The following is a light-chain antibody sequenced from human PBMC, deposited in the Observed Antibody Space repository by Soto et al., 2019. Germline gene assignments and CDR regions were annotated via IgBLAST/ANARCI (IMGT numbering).Light chain of an antibody. V-gene: IGKV3-15*01. CDR2: GAS. CDR3: QQYDNWPLT. J-gene: IGKJ4*01. Sequence: EIVMTQSPATLPVSPGERATLSCRASQSVSSNLAWYQQKPGQAPRFLIYGASTRATGIPARFSGSGSGTEFTLTISSLQSEDFAVYYGQQYDNWPLTFGGGTKVEIK. CDR1: QSVSSN.